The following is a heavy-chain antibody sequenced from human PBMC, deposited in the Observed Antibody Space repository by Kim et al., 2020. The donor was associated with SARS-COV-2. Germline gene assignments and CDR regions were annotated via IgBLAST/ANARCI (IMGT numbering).Heavy chain of an antibody. D-gene: IGHD6-19*01. CDR1: GGSISSSSYY. CDR2: IYYSGST. Sequence: SETLSLTCTVSGGSISSSSYYWGWIRQPPGKGLEWIGSIYYSGSTYYNPSLKSRVTISVDTSKNQFSLKLSSVTAADTAVYYCARHPGFAKIAVAGHFDYWGQGTLVTVSS. J-gene: IGHJ4*02. CDR3: ARHPGFAKIAVAGHFDY. V-gene: IGHV4-39*01.